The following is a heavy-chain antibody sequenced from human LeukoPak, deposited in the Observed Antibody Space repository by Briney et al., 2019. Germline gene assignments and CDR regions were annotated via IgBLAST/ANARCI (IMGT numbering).Heavy chain of an antibody. D-gene: IGHD3-9*01. V-gene: IGHV1-2*02. CDR2: INPNSGGT. CDR3: ARVHYDTHDRDGDDY. CDR1: GYTFTGYY. J-gene: IGHJ4*02. Sequence: ASVKVSCKASGYTFTGYYMHWVRQAPGQGLEWMGWINPNSGGTNYAQKFQGRVTMTRDTSISTAYMELSRLRSDDTAVYYCARVHYDTHDRDGDDYWGQGTPVTVPS.